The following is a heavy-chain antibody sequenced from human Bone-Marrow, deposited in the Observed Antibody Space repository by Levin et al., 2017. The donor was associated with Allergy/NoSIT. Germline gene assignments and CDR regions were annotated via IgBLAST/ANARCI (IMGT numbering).Heavy chain of an antibody. CDR1: GGTFSSYA. D-gene: IGHD2-2*01. J-gene: IGHJ3*02. CDR2: IIPIFGTA. CDR3: AKSLTRAAMDPDAFDI. V-gene: IGHV1-69*13. Sequence: VASVKVSCKASGGTFSSYAISWVRQAPGQGLEWMGGIIPIFGTANYAQKFQGRVTITADESTSTAYMELSSLRSEDTAVYYCAKSLTRAAMDPDAFDIWGQGTMVTVSS.